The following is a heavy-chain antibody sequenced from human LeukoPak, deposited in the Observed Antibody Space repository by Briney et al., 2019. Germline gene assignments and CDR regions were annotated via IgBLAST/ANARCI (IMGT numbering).Heavy chain of an antibody. J-gene: IGHJ6*03. CDR1: GGSISSYY. CDR3: ARADYYDSSGVTYYYYMDV. V-gene: IGHV4-59*01. D-gene: IGHD3-22*01. CDR2: IYYSGST. Sequence: PSETLSLTCTVSGGSISSYYWSWIRQPPGKGLEWIGYIYYSGSTNYNPSLKSRVTISVDTSKNQFSLKLSSVTAADTAVYYCARADYYDSSGVTYYYYMDVWGKGTTVTVSS.